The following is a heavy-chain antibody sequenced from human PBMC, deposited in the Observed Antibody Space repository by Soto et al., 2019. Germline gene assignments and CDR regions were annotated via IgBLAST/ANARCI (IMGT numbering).Heavy chain of an antibody. CDR3: ARQNEYSSGRPYHDY. Sequence: QVQLQESGPGLVKPSETLSLTCTVSGDSISNYYWSWIRQPPGKGLEWIGYIYYSGSTNYNPSLKSRVTISVDTSKNQFSLRLSSVTAADMAVYYCARQNEYSSGRPYHDYWGQGTLVTVSS. CDR1: GDSISNYY. J-gene: IGHJ4*02. D-gene: IGHD6-19*01. CDR2: IYYSGST. V-gene: IGHV4-59*01.